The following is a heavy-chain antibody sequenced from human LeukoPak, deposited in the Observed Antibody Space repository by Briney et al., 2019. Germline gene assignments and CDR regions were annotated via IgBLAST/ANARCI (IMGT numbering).Heavy chain of an antibody. Sequence: ASVKVSCKASGYTFTSYGISWVRQAPGQGLEWMGWISAYNGNTNYAQKLQGRVTMTTDTSTSTAYMELRSLRSEDTAVYYCATEMGPTYSSGFPYDYWGQGTLVTVSS. D-gene: IGHD6-19*01. CDR1: GYTFTSYG. CDR3: ATEMGPTYSSGFPYDY. V-gene: IGHV1-18*01. CDR2: ISAYNGNT. J-gene: IGHJ4*02.